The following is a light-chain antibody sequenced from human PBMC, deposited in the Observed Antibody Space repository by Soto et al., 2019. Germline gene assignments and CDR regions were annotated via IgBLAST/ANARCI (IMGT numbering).Light chain of an antibody. CDR1: QSVSNY. J-gene: IGKJ1*01. Sequence: IVLTQSPATLSLSPGARATLSCRAGQSVSNYLAWYQQKPGQAPRLLIYDTLNWATGIPARFSGSGSGTDITLTISSLEPEDLAVYFWVQRSTWPWTSGQGTKVEIK. CDR3: VQRSTWPWT. V-gene: IGKV3-11*01. CDR2: DTL.